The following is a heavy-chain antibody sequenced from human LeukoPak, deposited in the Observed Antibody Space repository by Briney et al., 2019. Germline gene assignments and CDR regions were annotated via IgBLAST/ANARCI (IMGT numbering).Heavy chain of an antibody. J-gene: IGHJ4*02. CDR1: GFTFSDYY. V-gene: IGHV3-11*01. D-gene: IGHD2-2*01. CDR3: ARGRYQPLPRV. CDR2: MSNNDYTI. Sequence: GGSLRLSCAGSGFTFSDYYMSWIRQAPGKGLQWVSYMSNNDYTIYYADSVKGRFTISRDNAKNSLYLQMNSLRVEDTAVYYCARGRYQPLPRVWSQGTLVTVSS.